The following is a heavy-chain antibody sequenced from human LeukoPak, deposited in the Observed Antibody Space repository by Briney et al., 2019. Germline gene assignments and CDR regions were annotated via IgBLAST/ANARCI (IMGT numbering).Heavy chain of an antibody. D-gene: IGHD6-6*01. CDR1: GFTFSSYS. CDR2: ISGSGGST. V-gene: IGHV3-23*01. Sequence: GGSLRLSCVASGFTFSSYSMNWVRQAPGKGLEWVSAISGSGGSTYYADSVKGRFTISRDNSKNTLYLQMNSLRAEDTAVYYCAKAGKYSSSLPDYWGQGTLVTVSS. J-gene: IGHJ4*02. CDR3: AKAGKYSSSLPDY.